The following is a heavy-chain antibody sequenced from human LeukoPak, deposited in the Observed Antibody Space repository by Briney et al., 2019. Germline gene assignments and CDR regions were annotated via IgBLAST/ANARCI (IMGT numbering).Heavy chain of an antibody. CDR1: AFTFSTYT. D-gene: IGHD6-19*01. Sequence: GGSVRHFYAASAFTFSTYTMHWVRQAPGKGLEGVAVISYDGSNKYSADSVKSRFTISTHNSNNTLHLQMNSLRPEDTAVYYCARPTYTSGWSDFDDSGQGTLLTVSS. CDR2: ISYDGSNK. CDR3: ARPTYTSGWSDFDD. V-gene: IGHV3-30*04. J-gene: IGHJ4*02.